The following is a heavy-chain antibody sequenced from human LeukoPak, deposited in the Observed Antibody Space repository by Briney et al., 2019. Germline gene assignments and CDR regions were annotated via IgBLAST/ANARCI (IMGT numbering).Heavy chain of an antibody. V-gene: IGHV1-46*01. CDR2: INPSGGST. Sequence: ASVKVSCKASGYTFTSYGMHWVRQAPGQGLEWMGIINPSGGSTSYAQKFQGRVTMTRDTSTSTVYMELSSLRSEDTAVYYCVRDLGSWNYPLLSFWSVLDYWGQGTLVTVSS. CDR1: GYTFTSYG. D-gene: IGHD1-7*01. CDR3: VRDLGSWNYPLLSFWSVLDY. J-gene: IGHJ4*02.